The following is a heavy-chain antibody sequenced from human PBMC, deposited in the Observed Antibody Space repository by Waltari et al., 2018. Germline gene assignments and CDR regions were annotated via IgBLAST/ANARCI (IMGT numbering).Heavy chain of an antibody. D-gene: IGHD4-4*01. Sequence: EVQLVESGGGLVQPGRSLILSCIPSGFTFGDYAMGWGRQAPGTGLEWVGFIRSNPNGGTTDYAAAVKGRFTISRDDSESIAYLQMNSLKTEDTAVYYCTRVNGYSRILAYWGQGTLVTVSS. CDR1: GFTFGDYA. CDR2: IRSNPNGGTT. V-gene: IGHV3-49*04. CDR3: TRVNGYSRILAY. J-gene: IGHJ4*02.